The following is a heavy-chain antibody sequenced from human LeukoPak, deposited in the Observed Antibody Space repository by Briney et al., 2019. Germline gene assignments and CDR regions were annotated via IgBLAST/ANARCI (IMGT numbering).Heavy chain of an antibody. CDR2: INPNSGGT. J-gene: IGHJ4*02. Sequence: ASVKVSCKASGYTFTSYGISWVRQAPGQGLEWMGWINPNSGGTNYAQKFQGRVTMTRDTSISTAYMELSRLRSDDTAVYYCARGSYFTYWGQGTLVTVSS. D-gene: IGHD1-26*01. CDR1: GYTFTSYG. CDR3: ARGSYFTY. V-gene: IGHV1-2*02.